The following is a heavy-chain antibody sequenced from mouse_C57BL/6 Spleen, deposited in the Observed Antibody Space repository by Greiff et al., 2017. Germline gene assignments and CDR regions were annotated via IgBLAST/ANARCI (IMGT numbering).Heavy chain of an antibody. D-gene: IGHD4-1*01. V-gene: IGHV6-3*01. J-gene: IGHJ2*01. CDR3: TAANWDEGVDD. CDR2: IRLKSDNYAT. Sequence: EVHLVESGGGLVQPGGSMKLSCVASGFTFSNYWMNWVRQSPEKGLEWVAQIRLKSDNYATHYAESVKGRFTISRDDSKSSVYLQMNNLRAEDTGIYYGTAANWDEGVDDWGQGTTLTVSS. CDR1: GFTFSNYW.